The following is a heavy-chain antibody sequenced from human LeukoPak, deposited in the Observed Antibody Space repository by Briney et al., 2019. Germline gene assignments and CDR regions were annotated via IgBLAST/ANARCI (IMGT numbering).Heavy chain of an antibody. CDR2: LSYDGGDK. Sequence: GGSLRLSCAASQFIFTYYAIHWVRQAPGKGLEWVTSLSYDGGDKHYADSVKGRFTVSGDSSKNTVYLQMNGLTTADTAVYHCGKDLAGGALDVWGQGTTVTVS. CDR1: QFIFTYYA. CDR3: GKDLAGGALDV. V-gene: IGHV3-30-3*01. D-gene: IGHD4/OR15-4a*01. J-gene: IGHJ6*02.